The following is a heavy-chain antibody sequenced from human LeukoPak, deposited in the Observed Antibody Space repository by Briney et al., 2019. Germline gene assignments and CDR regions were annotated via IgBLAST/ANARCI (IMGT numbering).Heavy chain of an antibody. CDR2: IYYSGST. Sequence: SETLSLTCTVSGGSISSSSYYWGWIRQPPGKGLEWIGSIYYSGSTNYNPSLKSRVTISVDTSKNQFSLKLSSVTAADTAVYYCARREYYYDSSGYYEHSFDYWGQGTLVTVSS. D-gene: IGHD3-22*01. CDR3: ARREYYYDSSGYYEHSFDY. V-gene: IGHV4-39*07. J-gene: IGHJ4*02. CDR1: GGSISSSSYY.